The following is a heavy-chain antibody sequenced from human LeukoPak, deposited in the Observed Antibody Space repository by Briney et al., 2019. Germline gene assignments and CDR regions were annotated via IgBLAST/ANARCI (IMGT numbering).Heavy chain of an antibody. J-gene: IGHJ4*02. CDR1: GFTFSSCS. CDR3: ARDKEYYYDSSGWGYFDY. V-gene: IGHV3-21*01. D-gene: IGHD3-22*01. CDR2: ISSSSSYI. Sequence: GGSLRLSCAASGFTFSSCSMNWVRQAPGKGLEWVSSISSSSSYIYYADSVKGRFTISRDNAKNSLYLQMNSLRAEDTAVYYCARDKEYYYDSSGWGYFDYWGQGTLVTVSS.